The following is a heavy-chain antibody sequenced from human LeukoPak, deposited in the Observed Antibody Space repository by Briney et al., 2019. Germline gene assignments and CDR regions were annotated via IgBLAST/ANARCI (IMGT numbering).Heavy chain of an antibody. CDR3: ARGGYYGSGNDFRFDP. J-gene: IGHJ5*02. V-gene: IGHV4-61*02. Sequence: SETLSLTCTVSGGSISSGSYYWSWIRQPAGKGLEWIGRIYTSGSTNYTPSLKSRVTMSVDTSKDQFSLKLSSVTAADTAVYYCARGGYYGSGNDFRFDPWGQGTLVTVSS. D-gene: IGHD3-10*01. CDR2: IYTSGST. CDR1: GGSISSGSYY.